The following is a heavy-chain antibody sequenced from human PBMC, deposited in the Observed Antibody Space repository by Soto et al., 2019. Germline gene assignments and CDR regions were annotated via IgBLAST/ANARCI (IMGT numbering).Heavy chain of an antibody. Sequence: ASVKVSCKASGYTFTSYGISWVRQAPGQGLEWMGWISAYNGNTKYAQKLQGRVTMTTDTSTSTAYMELRSLRSDDTAVYYCARERNYYDSSGYYRGYYYYYGMDVWGQGTTVTVSS. CDR3: ARERNYYDSSGYYRGYYYYYGMDV. J-gene: IGHJ6*02. CDR1: GYTFTSYG. D-gene: IGHD3-22*01. CDR2: ISAYNGNT. V-gene: IGHV1-18*01.